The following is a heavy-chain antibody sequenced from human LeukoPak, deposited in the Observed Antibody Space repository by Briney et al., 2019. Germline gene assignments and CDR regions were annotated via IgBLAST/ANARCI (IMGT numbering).Heavy chain of an antibody. V-gene: IGHV4-30-2*01. CDR1: GVSISSGGYS. J-gene: IGHJ4*02. CDR3: ARGRRYYDILTGYYPLFDY. Sequence: PSETLSLTCAVSGVSISSGGYSWSWIRQPPGKGLEWIGYIYHSGSTYYNPSLKSRVTISVDRSKNQFSLKLSSVTAADTAVYYCARGRRYYDILTGYYPLFDYWGQGTLVTVSS. D-gene: IGHD3-9*01. CDR2: IYHSGST.